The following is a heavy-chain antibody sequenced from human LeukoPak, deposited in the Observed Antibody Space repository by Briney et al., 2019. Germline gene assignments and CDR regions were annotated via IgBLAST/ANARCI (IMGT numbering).Heavy chain of an antibody. CDR2: IYTSGST. J-gene: IGHJ4*02. CDR1: GGSISSYY. Sequence: PSETLSLTCTVSGGSISSYYWSWIRQPAGKGLEWIGRIYTSGSTNYNPSLKSRVTISVDTSKNQFSLKLSSVTAADTAVYYCARRVTTGTNEPWVPGGHLYYFDYWGQGTLVTVSS. CDR3: ARRVTTGTNEPWVPGGHLYYFDY. D-gene: IGHD4-17*01. V-gene: IGHV4-4*07.